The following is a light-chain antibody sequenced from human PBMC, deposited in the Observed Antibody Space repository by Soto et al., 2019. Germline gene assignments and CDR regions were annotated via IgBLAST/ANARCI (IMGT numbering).Light chain of an antibody. CDR1: QTVISTH. V-gene: IGKV3-15*01. CDR2: GAS. J-gene: IGKJ1*01. CDR3: QQYNNWPP. Sequence: EIILTQSPGTLSLSPGEGATLSCKASQTVISTHLAWYQQKPGQAPRLLIYGASTRATGIPARFSGSGSGTEFTLTISSLQSEDFAVYYCQQYNNWPPVGQGTKVDIK.